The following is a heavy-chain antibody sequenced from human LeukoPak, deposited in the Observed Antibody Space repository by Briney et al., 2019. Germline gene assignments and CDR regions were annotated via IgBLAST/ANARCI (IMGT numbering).Heavy chain of an antibody. CDR2: ISGSGGST. CDR3: AKSPRLTMIVVVIPKSYYFDY. Sequence: GGSLRLSCAASGFTFSSYAMSWVRQAPGKGLGWVSAISGSGGSTYYADSVKGRFTISRDNSKNTLYLQMNSLRAEDTAVYYCAKSPRLTMIVVVIPKSYYFDYWGQGTLVTVSS. J-gene: IGHJ4*02. V-gene: IGHV3-23*01. D-gene: IGHD3-22*01. CDR1: GFTFSSYA.